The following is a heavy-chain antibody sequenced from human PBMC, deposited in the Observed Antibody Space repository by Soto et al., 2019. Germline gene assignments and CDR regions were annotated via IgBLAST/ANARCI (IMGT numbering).Heavy chain of an antibody. J-gene: IGHJ4*02. CDR3: AREGRYSGSDYFDY. Sequence: GSLRLSCGASGFTFSSYSMNWVRQAPGKGLEWISYISSSSSTIFYADSVKGRFTISRDNDKNSLYLQMNNLRDEDTAVYFCAREGRYSGSDYFDYWGQGTLVTVSS. CDR1: GFTFSSYS. CDR2: ISSSSSTI. V-gene: IGHV3-48*02. D-gene: IGHD5-12*01.